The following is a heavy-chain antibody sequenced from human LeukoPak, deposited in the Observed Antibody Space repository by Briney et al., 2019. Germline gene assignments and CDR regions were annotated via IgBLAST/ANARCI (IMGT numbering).Heavy chain of an antibody. D-gene: IGHD6-13*01. J-gene: IGHJ3*02. V-gene: IGHV4-38-2*02. CDR1: GYSISSGYY. Sequence: SETLSLTCTVSGYSISSGYYWGWIRQPPGKGLEWIGSIYHSGRTYYNPSLKSRVTISVDTPKNQFSLKLSSVTAADTAVYYCARGSAGRAFDIWGQGTMVTVSS. CDR2: IYHSGRT. CDR3: ARGSAGRAFDI.